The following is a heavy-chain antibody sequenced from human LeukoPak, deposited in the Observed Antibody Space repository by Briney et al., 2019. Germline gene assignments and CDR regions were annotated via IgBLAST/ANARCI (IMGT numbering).Heavy chain of an antibody. CDR3: ARGARDTAMVRGNYFDY. CDR1: GFTFSSYW. D-gene: IGHD5-18*01. CDR2: IKQDGSEK. J-gene: IGHJ4*02. V-gene: IGHV3-7*03. Sequence: GGSLRLSCAASGFTFSSYWMSWVRQAPGKGLEWVANIKQDGSEKYYVDSVKGRFTTSRDNAKNSLYLQMNSLRAEDTAVYYCARGARDTAMVRGNYFDYWGQGTLVTVSS.